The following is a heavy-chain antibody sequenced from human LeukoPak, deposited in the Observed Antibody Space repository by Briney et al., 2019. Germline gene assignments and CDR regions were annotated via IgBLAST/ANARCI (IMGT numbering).Heavy chain of an antibody. CDR3: AREWFGYCTDGNCYGAFDF. CDR2: IKDDGYST. J-gene: IGHJ3*01. V-gene: IGHV3-74*01. CDR1: GFAFSSYW. Sequence: GGSLRLSCVASGFAFSSYWMNWVRQAPGKGLVWVSRIKDDGYSTTYADSVKGRFTISRDNAKNTLYLQMNGLRAEDTAVYYCAREWFGYCTDGNCYGAFDFWGQGTMVTVSS. D-gene: IGHD2-15*01.